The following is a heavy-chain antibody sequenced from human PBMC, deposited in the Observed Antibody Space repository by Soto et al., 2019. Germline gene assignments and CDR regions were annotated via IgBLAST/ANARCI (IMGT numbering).Heavy chain of an antibody. J-gene: IGHJ1*01. CDR1: GFSFTNAW. Sequence: GGSLRLSCVASGFSFTNAWMNWVRQGPGKGLEWVGRIKSRTDDGTVDYAASVKGRFTISRDDSKKILYLQMNSLKSEDTAVYYCFSRITPLSVNNSRAQRTAVPVSS. D-gene: IGHD1-20*01. V-gene: IGHV3-15*07. CDR2: IKSRTDDGTV. CDR3: FSRITPLSVNNS.